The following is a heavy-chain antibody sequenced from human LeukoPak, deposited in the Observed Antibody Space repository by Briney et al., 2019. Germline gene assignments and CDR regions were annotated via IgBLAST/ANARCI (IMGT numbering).Heavy chain of an antibody. CDR2: INHSGST. CDR1: GGSFSGYY. J-gene: IGHJ4*02. D-gene: IGHD2-15*01. V-gene: IGHV4-34*01. CDR3: ARPKGYCSGGSCYSVFDY. Sequence: NASETLSLTCAVYGGSFSGYYWSWIRQPPGKGLEWIGEINHSGSTNYNPSLKSRVTISVDTSKNQFSLKLSSVTAADTAVYYCARPKGYCSGGSCYSVFDYWGQGTLVTVSS.